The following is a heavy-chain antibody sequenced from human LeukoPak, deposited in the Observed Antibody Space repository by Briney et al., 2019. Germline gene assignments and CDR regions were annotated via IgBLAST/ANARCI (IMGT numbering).Heavy chain of an antibody. D-gene: IGHD6-19*01. J-gene: IGHJ4*02. CDR2: IDHSGST. V-gene: IGHV4-34*01. CDR3: ARRRSSGWYYFDY. CDR1: GGSFSGYY. Sequence: SETLSLTCAVFGGSFSGYYWSWIRQPPGKGLEWIGEIDHSGSTNYNPSIKSRVTMSVDTSKNQLALKVTSVTAADTAVYYCARRRSSGWYYFDYWGQGTLVTVSS.